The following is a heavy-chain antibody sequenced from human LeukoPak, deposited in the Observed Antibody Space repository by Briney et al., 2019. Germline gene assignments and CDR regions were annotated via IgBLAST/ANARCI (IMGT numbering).Heavy chain of an antibody. D-gene: IGHD3-10*01. V-gene: IGHV3-23*01. Sequence: GGSLRLSCAASGFTFSSYAMSWVRQAPGKGLEWVSAISGSGGSTYNADSVKGRFTISRDNSKNTLYLQMNSLRAEDTAVYYCAKDPHLWPDAFDIWGQGTMVTVSS. CDR2: ISGSGGST. CDR3: AKDPHLWPDAFDI. CDR1: GFTFSSYA. J-gene: IGHJ3*02.